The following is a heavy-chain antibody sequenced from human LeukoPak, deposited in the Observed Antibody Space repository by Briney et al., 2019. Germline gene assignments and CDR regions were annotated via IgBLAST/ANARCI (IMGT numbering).Heavy chain of an antibody. D-gene: IGHD5-24*01. J-gene: IGHJ6*03. CDR1: GDSINRYY. V-gene: IGHV4-59*01. Sequence: SETLSLNCSVSGDSINRYYWNWIRQAPAKGLEWVGYIHYSGSTNYNPSLKSRVTISADTSKKQFSLKLRSVTAADTAVYYCARLRVERYYYYYMDVWGNGTTVTVSS. CDR2: IHYSGST. CDR3: ARLRVERYYYYYMDV.